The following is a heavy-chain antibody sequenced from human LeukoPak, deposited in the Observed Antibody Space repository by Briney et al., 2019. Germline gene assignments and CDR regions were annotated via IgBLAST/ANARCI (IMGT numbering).Heavy chain of an antibody. CDR1: GGSFSGYY. CDR3: APGGYSGYGHAFDI. Sequence: PSETLSLTCAVYGGSFSGYYWSWIRQPPGKGLEWIGEINHSGSTNYNPSLKSRVTISLDTSKNQFSLKLSSVTAAGSAVYYCAPGGYSGYGHAFDIWGQGTVVTISS. CDR2: INHSGST. D-gene: IGHD5-12*01. V-gene: IGHV4-34*01. J-gene: IGHJ3*02.